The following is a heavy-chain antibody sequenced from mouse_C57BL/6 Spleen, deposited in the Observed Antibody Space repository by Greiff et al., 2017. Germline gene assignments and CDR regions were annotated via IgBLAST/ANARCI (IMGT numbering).Heavy chain of an antibody. CDR2: INPNNGGT. CDR1: GFTFTDYN. J-gene: IGHJ2*01. V-gene: IGHV1-22*01. CDR3: SRGGWKGY. Sequence: VQLQQSGPELVQPGASVKMSCTASGFTFTDYNMHWVKQRPGKSLEWIGYINPNNGGTSYSQKFKGKATMTVNTSSSTAYLELRTLTSEDSAVYYCSRGGWKGYWGQGTTLTVSS.